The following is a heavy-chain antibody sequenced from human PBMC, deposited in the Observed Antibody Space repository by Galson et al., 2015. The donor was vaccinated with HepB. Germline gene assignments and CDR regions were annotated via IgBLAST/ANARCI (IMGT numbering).Heavy chain of an antibody. D-gene: IGHD6-13*01. CDR1: GFTFSSYA. J-gene: IGHJ6*02. V-gene: IGHV3-23*01. Sequence: SLRLSCAASGFTFSSYAMSWVRQAPGKGLEWVSAISGGGGSTYYADSVKGRFTISRDNSKNTLYLQMNSLRAEDTAVYYCAKDGGSSSWYDYYYYGMDVWGQGTTVTVSS. CDR2: ISGGGGST. CDR3: AKDGGSSSWYDYYYYGMDV.